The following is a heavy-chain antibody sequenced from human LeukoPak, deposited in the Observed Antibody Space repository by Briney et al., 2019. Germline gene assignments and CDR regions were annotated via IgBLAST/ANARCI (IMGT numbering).Heavy chain of an antibody. V-gene: IGHV1-69*13. CDR2: IIPIFGTA. CDR1: GGTFSSYA. Sequence: ASVKVSCKASGGTFSSYAISWARQAPGQGLEWMGGIIPIFGTANYAQKFQGRVTITADESTSTAYMELSSLRSEDTAVYYCASSSGYDFWRALRNWFDPWGQGTLVTVSS. J-gene: IGHJ5*02. CDR3: ASSSGYDFWRALRNWFDP. D-gene: IGHD3-3*01.